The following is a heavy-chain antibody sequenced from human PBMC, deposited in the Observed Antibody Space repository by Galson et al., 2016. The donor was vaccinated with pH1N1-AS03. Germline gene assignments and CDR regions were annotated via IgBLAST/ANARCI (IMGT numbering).Heavy chain of an antibody. CDR2: IIPLLGMT. Sequence: SVKVSCKASGGTFSSYPINWVRQAPGQGLECIGRIIPLLGMTNYAQKFQGRVTITADTSTSTAYVELSSLRSEDTAVYYRATDYNPGGFPVDCWGQGTLGTLSS. V-gene: IGHV1-69*04. D-gene: IGHD1-14*01. J-gene: IGHJ4*02. CDR3: ATDYNPGGFPVDC. CDR1: GGTFSSYP.